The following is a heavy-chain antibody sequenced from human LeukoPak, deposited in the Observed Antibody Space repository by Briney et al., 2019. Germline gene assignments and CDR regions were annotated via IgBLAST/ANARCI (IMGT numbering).Heavy chain of an antibody. CDR1: GGSISSHY. J-gene: IGHJ3*02. D-gene: IGHD4-11*01. V-gene: IGHV4-59*11. Sequence: PSETLSLTCTVSGGSISSHYWSWIRQPPGKGLEGIGYICSSGSTKFNPSLKSRVTISVGTSKNQFSLKLSSVTAADTAVYYCATGYTVTNAFDIWGQGTMVTVSS. CDR2: ICSSGST. CDR3: ATGYTVTNAFDI.